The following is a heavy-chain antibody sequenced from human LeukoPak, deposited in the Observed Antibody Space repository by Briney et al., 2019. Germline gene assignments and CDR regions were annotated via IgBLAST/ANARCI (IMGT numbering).Heavy chain of an antibody. CDR2: INSSSSGV. CDR1: GLTFSVYS. V-gene: IGHV3-48*01. CDR3: ARDHYFDTSGYSRSQDY. Sequence: GGSLRLSCAVSGLTFSVYSMNWVRQAPGKGLEWISYINSSSSGVYYADSVKGRFTISRDNAKNTLYLQMNSLGSEDTAVYYCARDHYFDTSGYSRSQDYWGQGTLVTVSP. D-gene: IGHD3-22*01. J-gene: IGHJ4*02.